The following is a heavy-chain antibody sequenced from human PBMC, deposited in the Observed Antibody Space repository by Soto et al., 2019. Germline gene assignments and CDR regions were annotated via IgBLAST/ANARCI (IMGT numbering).Heavy chain of an antibody. CDR2: ITADGGT. D-gene: IGHD2-15*01. CDR3: APHVSCSGGSCQYDAFAI. V-gene: IGHV3-23*01. CDR1: GFTVSSHA. Sequence: EVQVLESGGGLVQPGGSLRLSCEGSGFTVSSHAMTWIRQAPGKGPEWVSTITADGGTYYADSVKGRSAMSRDTSETTXXLQMNSLGAEDTAAYYCAPHVSCSGGSCQYDAFAIRGQGTMVTVSS. J-gene: IGHJ3*02.